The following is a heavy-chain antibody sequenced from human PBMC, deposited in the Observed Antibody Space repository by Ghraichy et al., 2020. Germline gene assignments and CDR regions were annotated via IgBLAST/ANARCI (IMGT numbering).Heavy chain of an antibody. CDR3: AKDSKYDILIGYNPDN. J-gene: IGHJ4*02. CDR2: TSGSGGST. CDR1: GFIFSSYA. Sequence: GGSLRLSCAASGFIFSSYAMSWVRQAPGKGLEWVSATSGSGGSTYYADSVKGRFTISRDNSKNTLYLQMNSLRAEDTAVYYCAKDSKYDILIGYNPDNWGQGTLVTVSS. D-gene: IGHD3-9*01. V-gene: IGHV3-23*01.